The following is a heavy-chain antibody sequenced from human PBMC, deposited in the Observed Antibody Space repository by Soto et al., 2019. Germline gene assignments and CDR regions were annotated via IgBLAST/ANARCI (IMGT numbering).Heavy chain of an antibody. D-gene: IGHD6-13*01. J-gene: IGHJ5*02. CDR3: ARDIGSSWYWWFDP. Sequence: PSETLSLTCAVSGGSISSGGYSWSWIRQPPGKGLEWIGYIYHSGSTYYNPSLKSRVTISVDRSKNQFSLKLSSVTAADTAVYYCARDIGSSWYWWFDPWGQGTLVTVSS. CDR2: IYHSGST. V-gene: IGHV4-30-2*01. CDR1: GGSISSGGYS.